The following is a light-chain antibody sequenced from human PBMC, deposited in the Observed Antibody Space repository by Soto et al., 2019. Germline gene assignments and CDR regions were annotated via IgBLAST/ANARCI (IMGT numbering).Light chain of an antibody. V-gene: IGKV3-15*01. J-gene: IGKJ4*01. Sequence: EIVWTQSQVTLYVSTGERATXSCRASQSISSNLAWYQQKPGQSPMLLMLRTATRSTWFPTICRCRGSGSEFNRTSSSMPAEDFGVYDCQQYKNGRRATFGVGTKA. CDR2: RTA. CDR3: QQYKNGRRAT. CDR1: QSISSN.